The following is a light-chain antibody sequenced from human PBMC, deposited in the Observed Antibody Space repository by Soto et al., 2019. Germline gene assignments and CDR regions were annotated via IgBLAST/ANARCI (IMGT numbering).Light chain of an antibody. CDR2: RDS. J-gene: IGLJ2*01. CDR3: QVWDSSTSVV. V-gene: IGLV3-9*01. Sequence: SYELTQSLSVSVALGQTARITCAGNNIGNKDVHWYQHKPGQAPVLVIYRDSNRPSGIPERFSGSNSGNTATLTISRAYAEDEADYYCQVWDSSTSVVFGGGTKVTVL. CDR1: NIGNKD.